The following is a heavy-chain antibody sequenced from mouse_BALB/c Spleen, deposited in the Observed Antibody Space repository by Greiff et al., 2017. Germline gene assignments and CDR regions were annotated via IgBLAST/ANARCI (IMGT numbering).Heavy chain of an antibody. Sequence: QVQLQQSGAELVRPGTSVKISCKASGYTFTNYWLGWVKQRPGHGLEWIGDIYPGGGYTNYNEKFKGKATLTADTSSSTAYMQLSSLTSEDSAVYFCARGRDYGNYVGYYFDYWGQGTTLTVSS. CDR2: IYPGGGYT. V-gene: IGHV1-63*02. CDR1: GYTFTNYW. J-gene: IGHJ2*01. D-gene: IGHD2-1*01. CDR3: ARGRDYGNYVGYYFDY.